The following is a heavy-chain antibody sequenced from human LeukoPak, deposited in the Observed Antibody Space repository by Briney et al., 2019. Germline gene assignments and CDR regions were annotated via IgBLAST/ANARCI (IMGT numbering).Heavy chain of an antibody. CDR3: ATFYSGSYSPAFDI. Sequence: SETLSLTCTVYGGSVAYYYGNWIRQTPGKGLEWIGYIYYTGITNYNPSLKSRVTVSVDTSKNQFSLKLSSVTAADTAIYYCATFYSGSYSPAFDIWGQGTTVTVSS. V-gene: IGHV4-59*02. J-gene: IGHJ3*02. CDR1: GGSVAYYY. CDR2: IYYTGIT. D-gene: IGHD1-26*01.